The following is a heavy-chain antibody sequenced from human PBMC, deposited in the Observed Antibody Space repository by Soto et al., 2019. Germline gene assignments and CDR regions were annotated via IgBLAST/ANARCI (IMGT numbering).Heavy chain of an antibody. V-gene: IGHV3-23*01. CDR2: IDGSGGIT. CDR1: GFTFGTTD. Sequence: QLLQSGGGLVQPGGSLTLSCAASGFTFGTTDMSWVRQAPGEGLEWVSTIDGSGGITYYADSVKGRFTISRDNSRKTVYLQMNSLRGDDTALYYCVKNSGCFNTWGQGALVTGSS. D-gene: IGHD3-10*01. CDR3: VKNSGCFNT. J-gene: IGHJ5*02.